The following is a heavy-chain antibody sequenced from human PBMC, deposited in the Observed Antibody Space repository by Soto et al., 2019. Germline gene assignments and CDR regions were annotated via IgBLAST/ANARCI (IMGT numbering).Heavy chain of an antibody. Sequence: QVPLVQSGGEVKKPGASVKVSCKASAYTFTNYGISWSRQAPGQGLEWMGWISAYNGNINYAQKFRGRVTMTTDTSASSAYLEVRSLRSDDTAVYYCARSGSSGNLRDFDSWGQGTLGTFSS. CDR1: AYTFTNYG. J-gene: IGHJ4*02. CDR2: ISAYNGNI. CDR3: ARSGSSGNLRDFDS. D-gene: IGHD6-13*01. V-gene: IGHV1-18*01.